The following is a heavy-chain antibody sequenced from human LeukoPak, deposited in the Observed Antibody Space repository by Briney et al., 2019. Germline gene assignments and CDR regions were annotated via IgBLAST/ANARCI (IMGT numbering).Heavy chain of an antibody. CDR2: ISKSGTST. CDR1: GFTFSSYA. CDR3: ARVRSSGSPLDY. Sequence: PGRSLRLSCAASGFTFSSYAMHWVRQAPGKGLEWVSYISKSGTSTKYADSVKGRFSISRDNAKQSLYLQLTSLTAEDTAVYYCARVRSSGSPLDYWGQGTLVTVSS. J-gene: IGHJ4*02. D-gene: IGHD3-10*01. V-gene: IGHV3-48*01.